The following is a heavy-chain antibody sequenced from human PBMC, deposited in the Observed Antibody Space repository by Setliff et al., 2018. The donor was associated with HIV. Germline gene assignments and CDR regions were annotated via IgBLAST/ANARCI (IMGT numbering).Heavy chain of an antibody. CDR2: IQTSGRT. J-gene: IGHJ4*02. V-gene: IGHV4-4*07. Sequence: SETLSLTCTVSGGSISNYCWSWIRQPAGKGLEWIGRIQTSGRTNNNPSLKSRVTISIDTSKNQFSLKLSSVTAADTAVYYCTRTNPLAAPPFDFWGQGTLVTVSS. CDR3: TRTNPLAAPPFDF. D-gene: IGHD6-13*01. CDR1: GGSISNYC.